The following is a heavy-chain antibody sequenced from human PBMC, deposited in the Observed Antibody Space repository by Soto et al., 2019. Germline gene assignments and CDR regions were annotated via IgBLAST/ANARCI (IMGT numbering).Heavy chain of an antibody. V-gene: IGHV3-23*01. Sequence: EVQLLESGGGVVQPGWSLRRSCAASGFTFSDYAMSWVRQTPGKGLQWVSGVGGSDDDKHYADSVRGRFIVSRDNSKNNLSLQLNALRADDTAMYYCEKVATSFNGVCKHFDMWGQGTEVTVS. CDR1: GFTFSDYA. CDR2: VGGSDDDK. CDR3: EKVATSFNGVCKHFDM. D-gene: IGHD2-8*01. J-gene: IGHJ3*02.